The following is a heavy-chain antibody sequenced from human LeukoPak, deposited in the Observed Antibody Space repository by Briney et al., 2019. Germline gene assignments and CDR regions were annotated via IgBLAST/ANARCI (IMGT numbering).Heavy chain of an antibody. V-gene: IGHV3-30*14. D-gene: IGHD3-22*01. Sequence: GGSLRLSCAASGFTFSGYPIHWVRQAPGKGLEWVAVISYDGSNKYYADSVKGRFTISRDNSKNTLYLQMNSLRAEDTAVYYCARDHYYDSSGYYSDYWGQGTLVTVSS. CDR3: ARDHYYDSSGYYSDY. CDR1: GFTFSGYP. J-gene: IGHJ4*02. CDR2: ISYDGSNK.